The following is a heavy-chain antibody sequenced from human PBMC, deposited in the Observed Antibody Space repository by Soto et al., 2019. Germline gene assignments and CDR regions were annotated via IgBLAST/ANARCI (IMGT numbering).Heavy chain of an antibody. D-gene: IGHD4-4*01. J-gene: IGHJ5*02. V-gene: IGHV4-59*01. CDR3: ARSRMTTRFDNWFDP. CDR2: IYYSGST. Sequence: NPSETLSLTCTVYGGSISSYYWSWIRQPPGKGLEWIGYIYYSGSTNYNPSLKSRVTISVDTSKNQFSLKLSSVTAADTAVYYCARSRMTTRFDNWFDPWGQGTLVTVSS. CDR1: GGSISSYY.